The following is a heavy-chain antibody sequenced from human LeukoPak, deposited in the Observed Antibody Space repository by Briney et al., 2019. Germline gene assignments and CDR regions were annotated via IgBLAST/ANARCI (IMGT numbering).Heavy chain of an antibody. Sequence: PSETLSLTCTVSGGSISSYYWTWIRQPPGKGLEWIGCINRSGSTNYNPSLKSRVTISVDTSKDQFSLKLSSVTAADTAVYYCARRAAYCSGGSCYSGWFDPWGQGTLVTVSS. D-gene: IGHD2-15*01. V-gene: IGHV4-59*08. CDR3: ARRAAYCSGGSCYSGWFDP. CDR2: INRSGST. CDR1: GGSISSYY. J-gene: IGHJ5*02.